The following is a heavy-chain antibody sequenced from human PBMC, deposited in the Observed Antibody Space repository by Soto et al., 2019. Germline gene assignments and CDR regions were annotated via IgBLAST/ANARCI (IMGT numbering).Heavy chain of an antibody. V-gene: IGHV3-7*01. CDR3: AGDTGGVVGDS. Sequence: GGSLRLSCAASGFTFSAYWMSWVRQAPGKGLEWVANIKQDGRETYYVDSLKGRFTISRDNAKNSLFLQMSNLRAEDTAVYYCAGDTGGVVGDSWGQGTLVTVSS. CDR1: GFTFSAYW. J-gene: IGHJ1*01. D-gene: IGHD4-17*01. CDR2: IKQDGRET.